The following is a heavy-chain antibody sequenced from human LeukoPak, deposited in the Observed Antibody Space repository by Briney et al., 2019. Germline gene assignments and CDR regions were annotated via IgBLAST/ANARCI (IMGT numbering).Heavy chain of an antibody. CDR1: GRTFSSYA. D-gene: IGHD3-9*01. Sequence: GASVKVSCKASGRTFSSYAISWVRQAPGQGLEWMGRIIPIFGIANYAQKFQGRVTITADKSTSTAYMELSSLRSEDTAVYYCARNYYDILTGYYRLDPWGQGTLVTVSP. J-gene: IGHJ5*02. CDR3: ARNYYDILTGYYRLDP. V-gene: IGHV1-69*04. CDR2: IIPIFGIA.